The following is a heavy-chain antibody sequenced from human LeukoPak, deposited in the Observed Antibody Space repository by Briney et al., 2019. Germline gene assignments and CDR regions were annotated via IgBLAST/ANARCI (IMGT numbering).Heavy chain of an antibody. CDR3: ARDRLRWPKIDY. D-gene: IGHD4-23*01. J-gene: IGHJ4*02. V-gene: IGHV4-61*02. Sequence: SQTLSFTCTVSGGSISSGSYYWSWIRQPAGKGLEWIGRIYTSGSTNYNPSLKSRVTISVDTSKNQFSLKLNSVTAADTAVYYCARDRLRWPKIDYWGQGTLVTVSP. CDR2: IYTSGST. CDR1: GGSISSGSYY.